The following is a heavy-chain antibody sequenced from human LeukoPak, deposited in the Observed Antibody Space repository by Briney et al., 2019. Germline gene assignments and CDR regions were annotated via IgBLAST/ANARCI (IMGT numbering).Heavy chain of an antibody. CDR2: ISSSSSTI. Sequence: GGSLRLSCAASGFTFSSYSMNWVRQAPGKGLEWVSYISSSSSTIYYADSVKGRFTISRDNAKNSLYLQMNSLRAEDTAVYYCARDVYDFWSGDALGDYWGQGTLVTVSS. J-gene: IGHJ4*02. CDR1: GFTFSSYS. CDR3: ARDVYDFWSGDALGDY. V-gene: IGHV3-48*01. D-gene: IGHD3-3*01.